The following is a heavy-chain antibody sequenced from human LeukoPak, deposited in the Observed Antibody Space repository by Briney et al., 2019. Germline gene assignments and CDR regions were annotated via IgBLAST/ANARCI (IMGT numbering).Heavy chain of an antibody. CDR1: GGSISSYY. V-gene: IGHV4-59*01. CDR2: IYYSGST. J-gene: IGHJ6*02. CDR3: ARGSYYYDSSGYYYYYYGMDV. Sequence: PSETLSLTCTVSGGSISSYYWSWIRQPPGKGLEWIGYIYYSGSTNYNPSLKSRVTISVDTSKNRFSLKLSSVTAADTAVYYCARGSYYYDSSGYYYYYYGMDVWGQGTTVTVSS. D-gene: IGHD3-22*01.